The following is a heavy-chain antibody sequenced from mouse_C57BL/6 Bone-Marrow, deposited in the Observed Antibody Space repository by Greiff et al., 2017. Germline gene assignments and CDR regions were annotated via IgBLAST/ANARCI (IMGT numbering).Heavy chain of an antibody. CDR1: YTFSRRVH. D-gene: IGHD1-1*01. J-gene: IGHJ1*03. V-gene: IGHV1-87*01. CDR3: SEDAAVYYGATTVVGYFDV. CDR2: GQGLEWIG. Sequence: VQLQQSGPELARPWASVKISCQAFYTFSRRVHFAIRDTNYWMQWVKQRPGQGLEWIGAIHPGIGDHSYNQKFTGKATLTADKSSSTACMQLSSLTSEDAAVYYGATTVVGYFDVWGTGTTVTVSS.